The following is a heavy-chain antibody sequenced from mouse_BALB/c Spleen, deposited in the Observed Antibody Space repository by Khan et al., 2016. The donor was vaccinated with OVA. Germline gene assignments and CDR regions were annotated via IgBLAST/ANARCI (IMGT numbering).Heavy chain of an antibody. CDR2: INPHIGET. Sequence: EVQLQQSGPELVKPGASVKISCKASGYSFTGYFMNWVMQSHGKSLEWIGRINPHIGETFYNQKFKEKATLTVDESSRTANMEIRSLASEDSAVYYCARIYRSDFDYWGQGTTLTVSS. V-gene: IGHV1-20*02. CDR1: GYSFTGYF. D-gene: IGHD1-1*01. CDR3: ARIYRSDFDY. J-gene: IGHJ2*01.